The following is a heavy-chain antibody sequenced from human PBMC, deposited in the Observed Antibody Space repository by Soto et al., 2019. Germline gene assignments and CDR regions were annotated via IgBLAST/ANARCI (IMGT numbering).Heavy chain of an antibody. CDR3: ARDYGDYPINLFDY. CDR2: FWTDGTTK. CDR1: GFAVSSSV. D-gene: IGHD4-17*01. J-gene: IGHJ4*02. Sequence: GGSLRLSCDTSGFAVSSSVMHWVRQAPGKGLEWVAVFWTDGTTKYYADSVKGRFTISRDNSKNTLYLQMNSLRAEDTAVYYCARDYGDYPINLFDYWGQGTLVTVSS. V-gene: IGHV3-33*08.